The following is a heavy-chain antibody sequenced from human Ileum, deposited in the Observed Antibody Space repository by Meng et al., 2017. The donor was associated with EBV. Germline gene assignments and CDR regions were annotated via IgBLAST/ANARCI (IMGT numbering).Heavy chain of an antibody. V-gene: IGHV4-30-4*01. CDR2: IYNSGST. J-gene: IGHJ2*01. CDR1: GGSISSSNYY. Sequence: LQESGPGLAKPSKTLSLPCTVSGGSISSSNYYWSWIRQPPGKGLEWSGHIYNSGSTYYNPSLKSRITISVDTSKNQFSLKLSSVTAADTAVYYCARGQKGYFDLWGRGTLVTVSS. CDR3: ARGQKGYFDL.